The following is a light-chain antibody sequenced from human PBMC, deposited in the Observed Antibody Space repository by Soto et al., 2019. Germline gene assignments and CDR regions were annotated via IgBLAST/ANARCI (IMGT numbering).Light chain of an antibody. J-gene: IGLJ2*01. CDR1: SSNIGSNT. CDR3: AAWDDSLNGVV. CDR2: SNN. Sequence: QSVLTQPPSASGTPGQRVTIACSGSSSNIGSNTVNWYQQLPGTAPKVLIYSNNQRPSGVPDRFSDSKSATSASLAISGLQSDDEAEYYCAAWDDSLNGVVFGGGTKLTVL. V-gene: IGLV1-44*01.